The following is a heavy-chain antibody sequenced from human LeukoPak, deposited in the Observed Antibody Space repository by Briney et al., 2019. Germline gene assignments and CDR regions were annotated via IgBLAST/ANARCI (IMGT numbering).Heavy chain of an antibody. Sequence: ASVKVSCKXSGYTFTSYDINWVRQATGQGLEWMGWMNPNSGNTGYAQKFQGRVTITRNTSISTAYMELSSLRSEDTAVYYCARQVPAARRYYYYMDVWGKGTTVTVSS. V-gene: IGHV1-8*03. CDR3: ARQVPAARRYYYYMDV. CDR2: MNPNSGNT. D-gene: IGHD2-2*01. J-gene: IGHJ6*03. CDR1: GYTFTSYD.